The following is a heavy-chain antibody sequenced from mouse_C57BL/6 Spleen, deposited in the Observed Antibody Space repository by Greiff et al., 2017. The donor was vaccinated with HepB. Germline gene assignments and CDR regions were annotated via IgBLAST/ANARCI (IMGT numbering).Heavy chain of an antibody. CDR1: GYTFTNYW. V-gene: IGHV1-63*01. J-gene: IGHJ1*03. CDR3: ARRYYGNWYFDV. Sequence: VQLQQSGAELVRPGPSVKMSCKASGYTFTNYWIGWAKQRPGHGLEWIGDIYPGGGYTNYNEKFKGKATLTADKSSSTAYMQFSSLTSEDSAIYYCARRYYGNWYFDVWGTGTTVTVSS. CDR2: IYPGGGYT. D-gene: IGHD1-2*01.